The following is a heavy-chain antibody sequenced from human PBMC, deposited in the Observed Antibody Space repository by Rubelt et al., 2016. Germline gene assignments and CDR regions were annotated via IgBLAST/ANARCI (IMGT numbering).Heavy chain of an antibody. CDR2: IRPDGSDI. Sequence: ESGGGLVQPGGSLRLSCTASGLIFTDYWFHWVRQAPGKGLVWVASIRPDGSDIHYVDSLKGRFTISRDNAKNSLYLQMNSLGAEDTAVYYCARANRGYTYGYYFDYWGQGTLVTVSS. V-gene: IGHV3-7*01. D-gene: IGHD5-18*01. J-gene: IGHJ4*02. CDR1: GLIFTDYW. CDR3: ARANRGYTYGYYFDY.